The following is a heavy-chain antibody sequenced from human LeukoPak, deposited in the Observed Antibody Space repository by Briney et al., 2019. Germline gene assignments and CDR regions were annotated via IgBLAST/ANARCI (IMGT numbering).Heavy chain of an antibody. CDR2: INSDGSIT. Sequence: GGSLRLSCAASGFTFSTYWMHWVRQAPGKGLVWVSHINSDGSITDYADSVKGRFTISRDNAKNTLYLQMNSLRAEDTAVYYCAREVSGDPWYNWFDPWGQGTLVTVSS. V-gene: IGHV3-74*01. J-gene: IGHJ5*02. D-gene: IGHD4-17*01. CDR3: AREVSGDPWYNWFDP. CDR1: GFTFSTYW.